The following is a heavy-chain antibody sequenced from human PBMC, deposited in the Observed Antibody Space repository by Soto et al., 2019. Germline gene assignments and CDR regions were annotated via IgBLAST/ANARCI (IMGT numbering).Heavy chain of an antibody. V-gene: IGHV1-2*02. CDR1: GYTFTGYY. CDR3: ARSVSFVTPRPDY. CDR2: INPNNGDT. J-gene: IGHJ4*02. Sequence: ASVKVSCKASGYTFTGYYMHWVRQAPGQGLECMGWINPNNGDTNYAQKFQGRVTTTRDTSTSTAYLEVSRLRSDDTAMYYCARSVSFVTPRPDYWGQGTLVTVSS. D-gene: IGHD6-6*01.